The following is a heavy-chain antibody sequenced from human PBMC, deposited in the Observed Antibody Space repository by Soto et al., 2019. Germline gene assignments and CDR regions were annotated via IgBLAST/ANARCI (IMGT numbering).Heavy chain of an antibody. CDR3: GREMVRGVGSDY. CDR2: IRTYNGNT. Sequence: QVQLVQSGAEVKKPGASVKVSCKASGYTFTSDGISWVRQAPGQGLEWMGWIRTYNGNTKYAQKLQGRVTMSTDTSASTAYMELRGLRSDDTSVFYCGREMVRGVGSDYWGQGALVTVSS. V-gene: IGHV1-18*01. CDR1: GYTFTSDG. J-gene: IGHJ4*02. D-gene: IGHD3-10*01.